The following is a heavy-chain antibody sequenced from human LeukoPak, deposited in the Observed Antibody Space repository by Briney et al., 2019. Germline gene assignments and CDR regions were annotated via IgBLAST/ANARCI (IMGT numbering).Heavy chain of an antibody. CDR3: AKGELHFNTCSFDY. Sequence: GTSLRLSCAASGFTFSSGMHWVRQAPGKGLEWVAVISYDGNHKYYGDSVKGRFTISRDNSRNTLYLQMDSLKTEDTAVYYCAKGELHFNTCSFDYWGQGTLSPSPQ. CDR2: ISYDGNHK. D-gene: IGHD1-26*01. V-gene: IGHV3-30*18. CDR1: GFTFSSG. J-gene: IGHJ4*02.